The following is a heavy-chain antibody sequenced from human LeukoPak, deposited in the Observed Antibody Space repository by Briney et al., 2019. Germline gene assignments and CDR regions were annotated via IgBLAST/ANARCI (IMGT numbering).Heavy chain of an antibody. Sequence: GGSLRLSCAASGFTFSNYGMHWVRQAPGKGLEWVAVIWYDGSNKHYSDSVKGRLTISRDNSKSTVYLQMNGLRAEDTAVYYCAKAGSSGWSPFYMDVWGTGTTVIVSS. CDR1: GFTFSNYG. D-gene: IGHD6-19*01. V-gene: IGHV3-33*06. CDR2: IWYDGSNK. J-gene: IGHJ6*03. CDR3: AKAGSSGWSPFYMDV.